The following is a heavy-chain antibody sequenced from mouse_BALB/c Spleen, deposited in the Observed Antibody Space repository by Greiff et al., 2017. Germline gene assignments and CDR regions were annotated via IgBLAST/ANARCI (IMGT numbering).Heavy chain of an antibody. V-gene: IGHV2-9-2*01. CDR1: GFSLTSYD. J-gene: IGHJ4*01. D-gene: IGHD2-1*01. CDR2: IWTGGGT. CDR3: ARGGYGNYVTMDY. Sequence: VQLQQSGPGLVAPSQSLSITCTVSGFSLTSYDISWIRQPPGKGLEWLGVIWTGGGTNYNSAFMSRLSISKDNSKSQVFLKMNSLQTDDTARYYCARGGYGNYVTMDYWGQGTSVTVSS.